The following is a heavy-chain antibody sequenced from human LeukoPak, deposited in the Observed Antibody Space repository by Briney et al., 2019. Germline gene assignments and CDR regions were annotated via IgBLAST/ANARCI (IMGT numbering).Heavy chain of an antibody. Sequence: SETLSLTCIVSGGSISSYYWSWIRQPPGKALEWIGYIYYSGSANYNSSLKSRVTISIDTSKNQFSLKLNSVTAADTAVYYCARHGANRQQLVMAFDIWGQGTMVTVSS. V-gene: IGHV4-59*08. J-gene: IGHJ3*02. CDR1: GGSISSYY. CDR3: ARHGANRQQLVMAFDI. CDR2: IYYSGSA. D-gene: IGHD6-13*01.